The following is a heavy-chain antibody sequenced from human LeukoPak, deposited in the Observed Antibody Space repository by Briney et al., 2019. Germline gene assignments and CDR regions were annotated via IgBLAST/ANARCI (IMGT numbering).Heavy chain of an antibody. CDR3: ARDTYYYDSSGYFSVNCFDY. CDR1: GGSISSYY. V-gene: IGHV4-59*01. Sequence: SETLSLTCTVSGGSISSYYWSWIRQPPGKGLEWIGYIYYSGSTNYNPSLKSRVTISVDTSKNQFSLKLSSVTAADTAVYYCARDTYYYDSSGYFSVNCFDYWGQGTLVTVSS. D-gene: IGHD3-22*01. J-gene: IGHJ4*02. CDR2: IYYSGST.